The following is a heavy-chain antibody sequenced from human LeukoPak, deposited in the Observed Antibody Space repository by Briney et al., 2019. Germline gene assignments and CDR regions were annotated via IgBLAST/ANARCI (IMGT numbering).Heavy chain of an antibody. J-gene: IGHJ4*02. CDR3: AKDPGSN. CDR1: SSGGYY. V-gene: IGHV3-9*01. CDR2: ISWNSGSI. Sequence: SSGGYYWSWIRQHPGKGLEWVSGISWNSGSIGYADSVKGRFTISRDNAKNSLYLQMNSLRAEDTALYYCAKDPGSNWGQGTLVTVSS.